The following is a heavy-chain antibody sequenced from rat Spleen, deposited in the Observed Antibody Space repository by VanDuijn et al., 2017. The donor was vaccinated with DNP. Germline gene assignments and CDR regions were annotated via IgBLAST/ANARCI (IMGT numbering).Heavy chain of an antibody. CDR3: ARLKWERAYYFDY. D-gene: IGHD5-1*01. CDR2: ISISGSTT. V-gene: IGHV5-25*01. Sequence: EVHLVESGGGLVQPGKSLKLSCEASGFTFSNYYMAWVRQAPKGGLEWVATISISGSTTSYPDSVKGRFTISRDNAKSCLYLHMNSLKSEDTATYYCARLKWERAYYFDYWGQGIMVTVSS. J-gene: IGHJ2*01. CDR1: GFTFSNYY.